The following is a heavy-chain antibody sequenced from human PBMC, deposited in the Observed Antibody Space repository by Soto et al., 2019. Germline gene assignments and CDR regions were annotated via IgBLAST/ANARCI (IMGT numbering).Heavy chain of an antibody. V-gene: IGHV3-7*05. Sequence: VQLVESGGGLVQPGGSLRLSCAASGFSFSSYWMTWVRQAPGKGLEWVANIKQDESKKSYLDSVRGRFTISRDNAKNTLYLHMNSLRPEDTAMYYCARDVSPGSSSWYLDAFDIWGQGTLVTVS. CDR2: IKQDESKK. CDR1: GFSFSSYW. D-gene: IGHD6-13*01. J-gene: IGHJ3*02. CDR3: ARDVSPGSSSWYLDAFDI.